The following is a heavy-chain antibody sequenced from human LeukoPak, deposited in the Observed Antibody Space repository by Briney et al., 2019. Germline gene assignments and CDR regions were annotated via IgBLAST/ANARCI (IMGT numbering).Heavy chain of an antibody. CDR1: GGSFSNYY. CDR3: ARENWHFDL. J-gene: IGHJ2*01. V-gene: IGHV4-34*01. Sequence: SETLSLTCAVYGGSFSNYYWSWIRQSPGKGLEWIGEINQSGTTKSNPSLESRATMSMDTTKNQFSLKLTSVAAANTAVYYGARENWHFDLWGRGTLVTVSS. CDR2: INQSGTT.